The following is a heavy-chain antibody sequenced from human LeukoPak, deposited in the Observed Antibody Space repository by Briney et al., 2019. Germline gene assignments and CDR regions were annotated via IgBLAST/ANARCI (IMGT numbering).Heavy chain of an antibody. V-gene: IGHV3-73*01. Sequence: SGGSLRLSCAASGFTFSGSGMHWVRQASGKGLEWVGRIRSKTNSYATAYAASVKGRFTISRDDSKNTAYLQMNSLKTEDTAVYYCTRPFYDSSGSNWFDPWGQGTLVTVSS. CDR1: GFTFSGSG. J-gene: IGHJ5*02. D-gene: IGHD3-22*01. CDR2: IRSKTNSYAT. CDR3: TRPFYDSSGSNWFDP.